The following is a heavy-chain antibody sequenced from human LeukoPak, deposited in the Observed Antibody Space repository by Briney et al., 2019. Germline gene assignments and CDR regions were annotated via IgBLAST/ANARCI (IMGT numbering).Heavy chain of an antibody. CDR3: AKEARMVTNVFFDY. CDR1: GFTFKNYA. CDR2: ISGSGGST. Sequence: PGGSLRLSCAASGFTFKNYALTWVRQAPGKGLEWVPAISGSGGSTYHADSVKGRFTISRDNSKNTLYLQVNSLRAEDTAVYYCAKEARMVTNVFFDYWGQGILVIVSS. V-gene: IGHV3-23*01. J-gene: IGHJ4*02. D-gene: IGHD2-21*02.